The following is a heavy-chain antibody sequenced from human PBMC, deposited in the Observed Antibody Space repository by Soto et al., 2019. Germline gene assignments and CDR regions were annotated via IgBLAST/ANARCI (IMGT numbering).Heavy chain of an antibody. CDR3: AKSLSAGDNYYYGMDV. J-gene: IGHJ6*02. CDR1: GFTFSSYA. V-gene: IGHV3-23*01. Sequence: EVQLLESGGGLVQPGGSLRLSCAASGFTFSSYAMSWVRQAPGKGLEWVSPISGNGGGTFYADSVKGRFTISRDNSKSTVYLQMNSLRVEDTAVYYCAKSLSAGDNYYYGMDVWGPGTTVSVSS. D-gene: IGHD3-10*01. CDR2: ISGNGGGT.